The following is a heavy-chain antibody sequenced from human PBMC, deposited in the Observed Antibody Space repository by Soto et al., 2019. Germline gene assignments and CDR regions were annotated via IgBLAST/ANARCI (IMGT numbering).Heavy chain of an antibody. CDR1: GGSISSFY. CDR3: ARDRREGGLFDY. CDR2: IYYTGST. J-gene: IGHJ4*02. V-gene: IGHV4-59*01. D-gene: IGHD1-26*01. Sequence: SETLSLTCTVSGGSISSFYWSWIRQPPGKGLEWIGYIYYTGSTNYSPSLKSRVTISVDTSKNQFSLKLSSVTAADTAVYYCARDRREGGLFDYWGQGTLVTV.